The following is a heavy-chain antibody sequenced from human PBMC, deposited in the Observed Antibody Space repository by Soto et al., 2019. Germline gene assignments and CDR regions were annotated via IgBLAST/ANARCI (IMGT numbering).Heavy chain of an antibody. CDR3: AREASMTRVRGVTGPTYYYYGMDV. D-gene: IGHD3-10*01. CDR2: IISIFGTA. CDR1: GGTFSSYA. Sequence: QVQLVQSGAEVKKPGSSVKVSCKASGGTFSSYAISWVRQAPGQGLEWMGGIISIFGTANYAQKFQGRVTITADECTSTAYMELSSLRSEDTAVYYCAREASMTRVRGVTGPTYYYYGMDVWGQGTTVTVSS. V-gene: IGHV1-69*01. J-gene: IGHJ6*02.